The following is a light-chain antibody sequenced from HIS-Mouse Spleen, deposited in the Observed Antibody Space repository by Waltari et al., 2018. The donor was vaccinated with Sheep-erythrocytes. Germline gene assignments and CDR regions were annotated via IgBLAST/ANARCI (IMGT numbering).Light chain of an antibody. CDR3: AAWDDSLNGVV. J-gene: IGLJ2*01. V-gene: IGLV1-36*01. Sequence: QSVLTQPPSVSEAPRQRVTISCSGSSSNIGNNAVNWYQQLPGKAPKLLIYSDCLLPSGVSDRFSGSKSGTSASLAISGLQSEDEADYYCAAWDDSLNGVVFGGGTKLTVL. CDR1: SSNIGNNA. CDR2: SDC.